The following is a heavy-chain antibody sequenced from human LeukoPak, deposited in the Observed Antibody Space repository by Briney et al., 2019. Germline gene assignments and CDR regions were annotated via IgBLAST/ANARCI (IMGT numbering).Heavy chain of an antibody. CDR1: GYSFFSYW. D-gene: IGHD2-21*01. CDR3: ASLRSYSDAFDI. Sequence: GESLKISCKGSGYSFFSYWIAWVRQMPGKGLEWMGIIYPGDSDTRYSPSFQGQVTISVDKSITTAYVQWSSLKASDTAMYYCASLRSYSDAFDIWGQGTMVTVSS. J-gene: IGHJ3*02. CDR2: IYPGDSDT. V-gene: IGHV5-51*01.